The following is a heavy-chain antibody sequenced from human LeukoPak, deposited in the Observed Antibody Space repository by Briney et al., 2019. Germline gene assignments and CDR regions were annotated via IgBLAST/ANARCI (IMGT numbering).Heavy chain of an antibody. CDR1: GFTFSSYA. CDR3: AKVITMIVVVMDFDY. D-gene: IGHD3-22*01. CDR2: ISGSGGST. Sequence: PGGSLRLSCAASGFTFSSYAMSWVRQAPGKGLGWVSAISGSGGSTYYADSVKGRFTISRDNSKNTLYLQMNSLRAEDTAVYYCAKVITMIVVVMDFDYWGQGTLVTVSS. V-gene: IGHV3-23*01. J-gene: IGHJ4*02.